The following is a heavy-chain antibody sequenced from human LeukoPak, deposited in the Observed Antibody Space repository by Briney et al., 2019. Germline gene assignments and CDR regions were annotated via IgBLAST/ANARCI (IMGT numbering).Heavy chain of an antibody. CDR2: ITSSGSTT. CDR3: ARDGTPIYSSGWVYMGV. Sequence: PGGSLRLSCAASGFTFSSYEMNWVRQAPGKGLEWVSYITSSGSTTHYADSVKGRFTISRDNAENSLCLQMNSLRAEDTAVYYCARDGTPIYSSGWVYMGVWGKGTTVTISS. V-gene: IGHV3-48*03. CDR1: GFTFSSYE. J-gene: IGHJ6*03. D-gene: IGHD6-25*01.